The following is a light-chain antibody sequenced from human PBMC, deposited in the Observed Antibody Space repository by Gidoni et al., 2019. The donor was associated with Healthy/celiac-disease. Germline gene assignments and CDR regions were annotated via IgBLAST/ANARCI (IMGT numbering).Light chain of an antibody. CDR1: QSVLYSSNNKNY. V-gene: IGKV4-1*01. Sequence: DIVMTQSPDSLAVSRGERATINCKSSQSVLYSSNNKNYLAWYQQKPGQPPKLLIYGASTRESGVPDRFSGSGSGTDFTLTISSLQAEDVAVYYCQQYYSTPLTFGQGTRLEIK. CDR3: QQYYSTPLT. J-gene: IGKJ5*01. CDR2: GAS.